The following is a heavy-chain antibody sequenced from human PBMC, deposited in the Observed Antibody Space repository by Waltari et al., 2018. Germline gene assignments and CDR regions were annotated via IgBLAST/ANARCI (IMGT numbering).Heavy chain of an antibody. V-gene: IGHV1-69*01. D-gene: IGHD6-19*01. CDR3: AQGQWLFPAYYYGMDV. CDR1: GGTFSSYA. Sequence: QVQLVQSGAEVKKPGSSVKVSCKASGGTFSSYAISCVRQAPGQGLEWMGGIIPIFGTANYAQKFQGRVTITADESTSTAYMELSSLRSEDSAVYYCAQGQWLFPAYYYGMDVWGQGTTVTVSS. CDR2: IIPIFGTA. J-gene: IGHJ6*02.